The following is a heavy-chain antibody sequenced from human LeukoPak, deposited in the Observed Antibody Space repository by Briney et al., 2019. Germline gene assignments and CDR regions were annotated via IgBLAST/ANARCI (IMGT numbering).Heavy chain of an antibody. CDR2: ISDSGDRT. CDR1: GFTFSSYA. CDR3: ANSSLG. Sequence: GGSLRLSCAASGFTFSSYALTWVRQAPGKGLEWVSSISDSGDRTHYAGSVKGRFTISRVNSQNTLLLQMSNMRTEDTAVYYCANSSLGWGQGTLVTVSS. V-gene: IGHV3-23*01. J-gene: IGHJ4*02.